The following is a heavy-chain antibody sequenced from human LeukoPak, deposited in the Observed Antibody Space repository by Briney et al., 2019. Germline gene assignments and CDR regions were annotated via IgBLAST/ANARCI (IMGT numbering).Heavy chain of an antibody. J-gene: IGHJ5*02. CDR3: AGGSITMGRGGISPFSFDP. Sequence: ASVKVSCKASGYTFTGYYMHWVRQAPGQGLEWMGWINPNSGGTNYAQKFQGRVTMTRDTSISTAYMELSRLRSDDTAVYYCAGGSITMGRGGISPFSFDPWGQGTLVTVSS. CDR2: INPNSGGT. D-gene: IGHD3-10*01. V-gene: IGHV1-2*02. CDR1: GYTFTGYY.